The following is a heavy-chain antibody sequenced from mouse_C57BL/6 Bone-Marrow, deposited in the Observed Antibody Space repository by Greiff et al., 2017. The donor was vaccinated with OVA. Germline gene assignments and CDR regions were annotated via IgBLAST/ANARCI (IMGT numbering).Heavy chain of an antibody. J-gene: IGHJ3*01. Sequence: EVMLVESGGGLVKPGGSLKLSCAASGFTFSSYAMSWVRQTPEKRLEWVATISDGGSYTYYPENVKGRFTISRDNAKNNLYMQMSHLKSDDTAIDYGARGDGSSYDWFAYWGQGTLVTVSA. CDR1: GFTFSSYA. CDR2: ISDGGSYT. CDR3: ARGDGSSYDWFAY. D-gene: IGHD1-1*01. V-gene: IGHV5-4*03.